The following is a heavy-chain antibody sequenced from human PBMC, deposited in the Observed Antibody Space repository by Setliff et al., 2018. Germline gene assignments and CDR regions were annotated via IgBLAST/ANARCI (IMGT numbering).Heavy chain of an antibody. J-gene: IGHJ4*02. D-gene: IGHD4-4*01. CDR1: GYIFNDFY. CDR2: ISPKSGGT. V-gene: IGHV1-2*02. CDR3: ARGGTTLTSYDY. Sequence: ASVKVSCKASGYIFNDFYIHWVRQAPGQGLEWMGWISPKSGGTNYGQRFQGRVTMTRDTSISTVYMELSRLRSDDTAVYYCARGGTTLTSYDYWGQGTLVTVSS.